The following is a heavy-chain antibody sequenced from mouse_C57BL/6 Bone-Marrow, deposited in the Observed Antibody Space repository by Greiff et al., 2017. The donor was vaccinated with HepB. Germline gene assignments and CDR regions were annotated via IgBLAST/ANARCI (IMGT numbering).Heavy chain of an antibody. CDR2: ISSGGSYT. V-gene: IGHV5-6*02. CDR1: GFTFSSYG. CDR3: ARREEGFAY. J-gene: IGHJ3*01. Sequence: EVKLMESGGDLVKPGGSLKLSCAASGFTFSSYGMSWVRQTPDKRLEWVATISSGGSYTYYPDSVKGRFTISRDNAKNTLYLQMSSLKSEDTAMYYCARREEGFAYWGQGTLVTVSA.